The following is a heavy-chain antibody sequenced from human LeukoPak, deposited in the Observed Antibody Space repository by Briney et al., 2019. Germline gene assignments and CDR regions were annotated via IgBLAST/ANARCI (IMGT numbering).Heavy chain of an antibody. CDR1: GFTVSSNY. CDR2: IYSGGST. D-gene: IGHD2-15*01. J-gene: IGHJ4*02. V-gene: IGHV3-66*01. Sequence: GGSLRLSCAASGFTVSSNYMSWVRQAPGKGLEWVSVIYSGGSTYYADSVKGRFTISRDNSKNTLYLQMNSLRAEDTAVYYCARDLGYCSGGSCYSVWGQGTLVTVSS. CDR3: ARDLGYCSGGSCYSV.